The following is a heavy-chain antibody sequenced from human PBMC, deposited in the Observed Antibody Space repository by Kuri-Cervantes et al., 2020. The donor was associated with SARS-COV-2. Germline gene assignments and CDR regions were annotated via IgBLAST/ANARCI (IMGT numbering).Heavy chain of an antibody. CDR3: YCAPKEGFDS. CDR1: ETTFPNYD. V-gene: IGHV1-8*02. J-gene: IGHJ4*02. D-gene: IGHD2-21*01. CDR2: VKTNSGNT. Sequence: GESLKISCKAPETTFPNYDINWVRQATGQRLEWMGMVKTNSGNTLYAQIFQGRVTMTRDTSTSTVYLELSSLTSEDTAIYYCYCAPKEGFDSWGQGTLVTVSS.